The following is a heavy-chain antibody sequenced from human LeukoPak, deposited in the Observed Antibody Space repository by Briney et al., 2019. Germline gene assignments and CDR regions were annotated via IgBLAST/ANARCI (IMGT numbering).Heavy chain of an antibody. CDR2: IYYSGST. CDR1: GGSISSYY. D-gene: IGHD2-15*01. Sequence: SEALSLTCTVSGGSISSYYWSWIRQPPGKGLEWIGYIYYSGSTNYNPSLKSRVTISVDTPKNQFSLKLSSVTAADTAVYYCARGLSKSIEAFDIWGQGTMVTVSS. CDR3: ARGLSKSIEAFDI. V-gene: IGHV4-59*01. J-gene: IGHJ3*02.